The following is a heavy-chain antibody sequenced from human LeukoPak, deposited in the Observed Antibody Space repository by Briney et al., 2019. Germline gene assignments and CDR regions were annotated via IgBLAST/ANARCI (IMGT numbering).Heavy chain of an antibody. Sequence: GGSLRLSCAASGFTFSSYSMHWVRQAPGKGLEWVSRSNSDGRSTTYADSVKGRLTISRDNAKNTLYLQMNSLRAEDTAVYYCARSFYESSGYYLGYWGQGTLVTVSS. CDR1: GFTFSSYS. CDR2: SNSDGRST. V-gene: IGHV3-74*03. J-gene: IGHJ4*02. CDR3: ARSFYESSGYYLGY. D-gene: IGHD3-22*01.